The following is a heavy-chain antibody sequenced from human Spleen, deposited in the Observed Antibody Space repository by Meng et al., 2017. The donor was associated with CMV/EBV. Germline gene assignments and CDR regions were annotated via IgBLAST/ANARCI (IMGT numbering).Heavy chain of an antibody. V-gene: IGHV3-7*01. J-gene: IGHJ4*02. D-gene: IGHD3-10*01. CDR1: GFSFGDYY. Sequence: GESLKISCAISGFSFGDYYMAWVRQAPGKGLEWAANIRYDGSEKYYVDSVKGRFTISRDNAKNTLYLQMNSLRAEDTAVYYCARDFYYYGSGSYYIGPVVYWGQGTLVTVSS. CDR3: ARDFYYYGSGSYYIGPVVY. CDR2: IRYDGSEK.